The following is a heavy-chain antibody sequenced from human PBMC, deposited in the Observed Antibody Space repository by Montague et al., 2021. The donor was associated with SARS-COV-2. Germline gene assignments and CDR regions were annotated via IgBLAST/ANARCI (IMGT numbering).Heavy chain of an antibody. D-gene: IGHD5-18*01. Sequence: SEILSLTCAVYGGSFSGYYWSWIRQPPGKGLEWIGEINHSGSTNYNPSXKSRVTISVDTSKNQFSLKLSSVTAADTAVYYCARGGGYSYGGIDYWGQGTLVTVSS. CDR3: ARGGGYSYGGIDY. CDR2: INHSGST. CDR1: GGSFSGYY. V-gene: IGHV4-34*01. J-gene: IGHJ4*02.